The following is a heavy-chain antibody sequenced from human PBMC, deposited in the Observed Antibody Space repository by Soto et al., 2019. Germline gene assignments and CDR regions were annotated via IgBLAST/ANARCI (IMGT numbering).Heavy chain of an antibody. CDR3: ASPKDTSSRYLLPDC. D-gene: IGHD6-13*01. CDR1: GGSISSGGYY. J-gene: IGHJ4*02. CDR2: IYYSGST. V-gene: IGHV4-39*01. Sequence: QLQLQESGPGLVKPSETLSLTCTVSGGSISSGGYYWGWIRQPPGKGLEWIGSIYYSGSTYYNPSLMSRVTISVDTSKNQFSLKLSSVTAADTAVYYCASPKDTSSRYLLPDCWGQGTLVTVSS.